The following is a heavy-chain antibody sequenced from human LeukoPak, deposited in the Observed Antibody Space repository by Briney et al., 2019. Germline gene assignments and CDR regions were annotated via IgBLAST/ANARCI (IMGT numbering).Heavy chain of an antibody. CDR1: GGTFSSYA. J-gene: IGHJ1*01. D-gene: IGHD5-24*01. Sequence: SVKVSCKASGGTFSSYAISWVRQAPGQGLEWVGGIIPIFGTANYAQKLQGRVTITTDESTGTAYMELSSLRSEDTAVYYCARGRDGYNTRWGQGTLVTVSS. CDR3: ARGRDGYNTR. CDR2: IIPIFGTA. V-gene: IGHV1-69*05.